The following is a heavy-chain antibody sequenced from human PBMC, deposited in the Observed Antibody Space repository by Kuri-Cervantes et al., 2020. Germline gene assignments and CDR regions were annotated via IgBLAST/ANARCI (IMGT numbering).Heavy chain of an antibody. CDR2: IYYSGST. D-gene: IGHD1-26*01. J-gene: IGHJ3*02. CDR1: GGSISSSSYY. V-gene: IGHV4-39*01. Sequence: GSLRLSCTVSGGSISSSSYYWGWIRQPPGKGLEWIGSIYYSGSTYYNPSLKSRVTISVDTSKNQFSLKLSSVTAADTAVYYCARIVGALHASDIWGQGTMVTVSS. CDR3: ARIVGALHASDI.